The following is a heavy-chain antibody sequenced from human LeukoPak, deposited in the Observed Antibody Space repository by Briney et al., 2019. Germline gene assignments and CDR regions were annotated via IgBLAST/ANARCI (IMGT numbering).Heavy chain of an antibody. J-gene: IGHJ6*02. CDR2: IYYSGST. Sequence: PSQTLSLTCTVSGGSISSGDYYWRWIRQPPGKGLEWIGYIYYSGSTYYNPSLKSRVTISVDTSKNQFSLKLSSVTAADTAVYYCARDLWGDGMDVWGQGTTVTVSS. CDR3: ARDLWGDGMDV. CDR1: GGSISSGDYY. D-gene: IGHD3-16*01. V-gene: IGHV4-30-4*01.